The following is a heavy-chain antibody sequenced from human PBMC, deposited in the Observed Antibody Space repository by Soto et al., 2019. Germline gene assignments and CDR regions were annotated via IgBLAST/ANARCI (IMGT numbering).Heavy chain of an antibody. J-gene: IGHJ4*02. V-gene: IGHV1-69*02. CDR3: ARVGAAGDFDY. CDR2: IIPILGIA. CDR1: GEGISSDT. Sequence: SSLKVYCKGVGEGISSDTGSCVRQAPGQGLEWMGRIIPILGIANYAQKFQGRVTITADKSTSTAYMELSSLRSEDTAVYYCARVGAAGDFDYWGQGTLVTVSS. D-gene: IGHD6-13*01.